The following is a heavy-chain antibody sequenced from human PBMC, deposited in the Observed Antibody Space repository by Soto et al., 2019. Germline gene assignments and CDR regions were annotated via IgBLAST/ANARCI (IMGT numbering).Heavy chain of an antibody. D-gene: IGHD2-2*01. CDR1: GYTFTSYG. J-gene: IGHJ6*04. V-gene: IGHV1-18*01. CDR3: ARVNIVVVPAWMDV. CDR2: ISAYNGNT. Sequence: ASVKVSCKASGYTFTSYGISWVRQAPGQGLEWMGWISAYNGNTNYAQKLQGRVTMTPDTSTSTAYMELRSLRSDDTAVYYCARVNIVVVPAWMDVWGKGTTVTVSS.